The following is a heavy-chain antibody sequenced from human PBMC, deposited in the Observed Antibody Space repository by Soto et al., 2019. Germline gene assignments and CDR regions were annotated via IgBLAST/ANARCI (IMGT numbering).Heavy chain of an antibody. J-gene: IGHJ6*02. Sequence: QVQLVESGGGVVQPGRSLRLSCAASGFTFSSYAMHWVRQAPGKGLEWVAVISYDGSNKYYADSVKGRFTISRDNSKNTLYLQMNSLRAEDTAVYYCARTNYDTLTGYTDYYYYYGMDVWGQGTTVTVSS. CDR3: ARTNYDTLTGYTDYYYYYGMDV. CDR2: ISYDGSNK. V-gene: IGHV3-30-3*01. CDR1: GFTFSSYA. D-gene: IGHD3-9*01.